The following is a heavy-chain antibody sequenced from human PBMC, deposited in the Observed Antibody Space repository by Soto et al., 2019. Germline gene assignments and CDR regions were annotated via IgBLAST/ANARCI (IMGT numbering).Heavy chain of an antibody. CDR1: GYTFTGYY. J-gene: IGHJ4*02. CDR3: ARAQTRWYSSGWYRIDY. Sequence: ASVKVSCKASGYTFTGYYMHWVRQAPGQGLEWMGWINPNSGGTNYAQKFQGWVTMTRDTSISTAYMELSRLRSDDTAVYYCARAQTRWYSSGWYRIDYWGQGTLVTVSS. V-gene: IGHV1-2*04. CDR2: INPNSGGT. D-gene: IGHD6-19*01.